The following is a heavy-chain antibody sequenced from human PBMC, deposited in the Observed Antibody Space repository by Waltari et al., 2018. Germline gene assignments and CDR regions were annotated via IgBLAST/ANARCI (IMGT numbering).Heavy chain of an antibody. J-gene: IGHJ3*02. V-gene: IGHV3-30-3*01. Sequence: QVPLVESGGGVVQPGRSLRLSCAASGFTFSCYAMHWVRQAPGKGLEWVAIISYDGSNKYYADSVKGRFTISRDNSKNTLYLQMNSLRAEDTAVYYCAREVYRIPYSGSYFGFDIWGQGTMVTVSS. CDR2: ISYDGSNK. D-gene: IGHD1-26*01. CDR3: AREVYRIPYSGSYFGFDI. CDR1: GFTFSCYA.